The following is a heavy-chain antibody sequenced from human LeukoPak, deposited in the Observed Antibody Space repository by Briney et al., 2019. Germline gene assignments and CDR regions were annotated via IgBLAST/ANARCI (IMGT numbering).Heavy chain of an antibody. CDR3: ARGWRLRLGTHFDY. CDR1: GGSFSGYY. D-gene: IGHD3-16*01. J-gene: IGHJ4*02. V-gene: IGHV4-34*01. Sequence: SETLSLTCAVYGGSFSGYYWSWIRQPPGKGLEWIGEINHSGSTNYNPSLESRVTISVDTSKNQFSLKLSSVTAADTAVYYCARGWRLRLGTHFDYWGQGTLVTVSS. CDR2: INHSGST.